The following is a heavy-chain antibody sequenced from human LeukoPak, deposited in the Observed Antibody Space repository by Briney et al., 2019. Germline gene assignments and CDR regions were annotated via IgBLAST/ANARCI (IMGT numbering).Heavy chain of an antibody. V-gene: IGHV1-2*06. J-gene: IGHJ4*02. CDR1: GYTFTGYY. D-gene: IGHD1-26*01. Sequence: ASVKVSCKASGYTFTGYYMHWVRQAPGQGLEWMGRINPNNGGSNYAQKFQGRVTMTGDTSISTAYMELSSLRSDDTAVYYCTRESGSYHGNDYWGQGTLVTVSS. CDR3: TRESGSYHGNDY. CDR2: INPNNGGS.